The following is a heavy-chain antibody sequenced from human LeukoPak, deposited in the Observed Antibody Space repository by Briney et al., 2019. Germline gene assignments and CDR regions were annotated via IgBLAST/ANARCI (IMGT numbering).Heavy chain of an antibody. V-gene: IGHV1-8*01. CDR1: GYTFTSYD. CDR3: ARGRSSSGYYFDAFDI. CDR2: MNPNSGNT. Sequence: ASVKVSCNASGYTFTSYDINWVRQATGQGLEWMGWMNPNSGNTGYAQKFQGRVTMTRNTSISTAYMELSSLRSEDTAVYYCARGRSSSGYYFDAFDIWGQGTMVTVSS. J-gene: IGHJ3*02. D-gene: IGHD3-22*01.